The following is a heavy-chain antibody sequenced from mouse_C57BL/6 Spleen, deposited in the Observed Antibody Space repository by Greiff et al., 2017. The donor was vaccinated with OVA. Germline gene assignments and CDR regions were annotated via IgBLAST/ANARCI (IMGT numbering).Heavy chain of an antibody. CDR3: ARPYGSSLYFDD. Sequence: VQLQQPGAELVMPGASVKLSCKASGYTFTSYWMHWVKQRPGQGLEWIGEIDPSDSYTNYNQKFKGKSTLTVAKSSSTAYMPLSSLTSEDSAVYDSARPYGSSLYFDDWGKGTTLTVSS. D-gene: IGHD1-1*01. J-gene: IGHJ2*01. V-gene: IGHV1-69*01. CDR1: GYTFTSYW. CDR2: IDPSDSYT.